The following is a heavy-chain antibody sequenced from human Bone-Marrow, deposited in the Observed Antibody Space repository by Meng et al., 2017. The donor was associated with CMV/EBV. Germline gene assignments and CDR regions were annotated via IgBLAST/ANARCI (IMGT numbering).Heavy chain of an antibody. Sequence: GESLKISCAASGFTISNYGVTWVRQAPGKGLEWVSVLYSGGSHTYEADSVKGRFMISRDDSKNTVYLQMNRLRAEDTAVYYCAKGLDNNWNNWVDPWGQGTLVTVSS. CDR2: LYSGGSHT. J-gene: IGHJ5*02. CDR1: GFTISNYG. V-gene: IGHV3-23*03. D-gene: IGHD1-1*01. CDR3: AKGLDNNWNNWVDP.